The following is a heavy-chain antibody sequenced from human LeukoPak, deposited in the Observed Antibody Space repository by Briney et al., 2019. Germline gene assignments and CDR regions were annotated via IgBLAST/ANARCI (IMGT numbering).Heavy chain of an antibody. CDR3: ARGVGEKYYQDPPDY. CDR2: INPNNGNT. Sequence: ASVKVSCKASGYTFTGYYMHWVRQAPGQGLEWMGWINPNNGNTNYAQKLQGRVTMTTDTSTSTAYMELRSLRSDDTAVYYCARGVGEKYYQDPPDYWGQGTLVTVSS. J-gene: IGHJ4*02. CDR1: GYTFTGYY. D-gene: IGHD3-16*01. V-gene: IGHV1-18*04.